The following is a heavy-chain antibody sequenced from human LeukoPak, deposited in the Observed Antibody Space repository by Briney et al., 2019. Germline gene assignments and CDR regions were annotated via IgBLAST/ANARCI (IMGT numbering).Heavy chain of an antibody. J-gene: IGHJ4*02. CDR1: GGSISSSSYY. CDR3: VVVVPAAILDY. CDR2: IYYSGST. V-gene: IGHV4-39*01. Sequence: LETLSLTCTVSGGSISSSSYYWGWIRQPPGKGLEWIGSIYYSGSTYYNPSLKSRVTISVDTSKNQFSLKLSSVTAADTAVYYCVVVVPAAILDYWGQGTLVTVSS. D-gene: IGHD2-2*01.